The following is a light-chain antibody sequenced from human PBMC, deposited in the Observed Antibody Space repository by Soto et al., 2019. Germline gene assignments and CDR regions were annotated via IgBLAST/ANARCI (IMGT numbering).Light chain of an antibody. CDR2: TDR. J-gene: IGLJ2*01. V-gene: IGLV1-44*01. CDR1: GSNIGTNT. Sequence: QSVLTQPPSASGTPGQRVTISCSGSGSNIGTNTVNWYKQVPGTAPTLLIYTDRQRPAGVPDRFPGSRSGTSASLAISWLQSEDEADYYCAAWDGTLNVVLFGGGTQLTVL. CDR3: AAWDGTLNVVL.